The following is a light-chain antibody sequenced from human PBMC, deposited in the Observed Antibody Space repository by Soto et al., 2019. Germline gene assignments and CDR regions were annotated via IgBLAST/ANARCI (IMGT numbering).Light chain of an antibody. CDR1: SNAVGGYTR. V-gene: IGLV2-18*02. J-gene: IGLJ1*01. CDR3: TSYASGSAYV. CDR2: DVS. Sequence: QSAPTPPPPVFGAPGPSVPISFTGNSNAVGGYTRVSWYQQAPGKAPKLLIYDVSNRPSGGSTRFSGSKSGNTASLTISGLQAEDEADYYCTSYASGSAYVFGPGTKVTVL.